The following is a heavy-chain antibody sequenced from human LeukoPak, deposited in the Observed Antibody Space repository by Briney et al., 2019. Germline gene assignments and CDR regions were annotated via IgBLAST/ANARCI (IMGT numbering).Heavy chain of an antibody. J-gene: IGHJ4*02. V-gene: IGHV7-4-1*02. CDR3: ARDGGRDGYNSLDY. D-gene: IGHD5-24*01. CDR1: GYTFTSYA. Sequence: ASVKVSCKASGYTFTSYAMSWVRQAPGQGLEWKGWINTNTGNPTYAQGFTGRFVFSLDTSVSTAYLQISTLKAEDTAVYYCARDGGRDGYNSLDYWGQGTLVTVSS. CDR2: INTNTGNP.